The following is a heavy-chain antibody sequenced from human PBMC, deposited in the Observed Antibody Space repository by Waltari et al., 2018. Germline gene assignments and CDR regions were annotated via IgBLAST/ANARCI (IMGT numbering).Heavy chain of an antibody. D-gene: IGHD2-21*01. CDR2: IYSGGTA. J-gene: IGHJ6*02. CDR1: GGSLTNYY. Sequence: QVKLQESGPGLVKPSETLSLICSVSGGSLTNYYWSWIRQPVGKGLEWIGRIYSGGTADYSPSLKVRATVSEDWSKNQVSLKLTSVTVADTAVYYCARDDSLGGLDVWGQGATVTV. CDR3: ARDDSLGGLDV. V-gene: IGHV4-4*07.